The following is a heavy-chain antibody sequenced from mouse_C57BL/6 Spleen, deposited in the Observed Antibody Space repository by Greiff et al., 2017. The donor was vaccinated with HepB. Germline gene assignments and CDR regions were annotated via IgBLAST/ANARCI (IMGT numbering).Heavy chain of an antibody. CDR2: IYPRDGST. CDR1: GYTFTSYD. Sequence: VQLQQSGPELVKPGASVKLSCKASGYTFTSYDINWVKQRPGQGLEWIGWIYPRDGSTKYNEKFKGNATLTVDTSSSTAYMELHSLTSEDSAVYFCARRGSYYALDYWGQGTSVTVSS. CDR3: ARRGSYYALDY. V-gene: IGHV1-85*01. J-gene: IGHJ4*01.